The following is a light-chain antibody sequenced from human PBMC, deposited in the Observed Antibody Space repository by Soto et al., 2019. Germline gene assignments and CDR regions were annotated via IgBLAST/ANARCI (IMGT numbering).Light chain of an antibody. CDR1: SSDVGGYKY. J-gene: IGLJ1*01. CDR3: SSYTSTSTL. CDR2: DVT. Sequence: QSALTQPASVSGSPGQSITISCTGTSSDVGGYKYVSWYQLHPGTAPKLVIYDVTNRPSGVSNRFSGSKSGNTASLTISGLQAEDEADYFCSSYTSTSTLFGTGTKVNVL. V-gene: IGLV2-14*01.